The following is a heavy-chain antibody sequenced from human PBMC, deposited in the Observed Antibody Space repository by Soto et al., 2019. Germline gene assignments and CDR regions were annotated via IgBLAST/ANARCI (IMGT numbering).Heavy chain of an antibody. CDR1: GDSVSSNRAA. J-gene: IGHJ3*02. D-gene: IGHD3-3*01. CDR2: KYYRSKWYN. V-gene: IGHV6-1*01. Sequence: SQTLSLTCAISGDSVSSNRAAWNWIRQPPSRGLEWLGRKYYRSKWYNDYAVSVKSRITIKPDTSKNQFYLQQNSVNHDETAVYYYASGGPDDAFDIWGQGTMVTVSS. CDR3: ASGGPDDAFDI.